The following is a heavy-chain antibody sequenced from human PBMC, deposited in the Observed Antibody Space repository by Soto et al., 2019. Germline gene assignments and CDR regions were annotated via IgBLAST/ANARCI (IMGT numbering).Heavy chain of an antibody. CDR2: INAGNGNT. J-gene: IGHJ4*02. Sequence: GASVKVSCKASGYTFTSYAMHWVRQAPGQRLEWMGWINAGNGNTKYSQKFQGRVTITRDTSASTAYMELSSLRSEDTAVYYCARGRDDIVLMVYAIDFDHWGQGTLVTVSS. CDR1: GYTFTSYA. D-gene: IGHD2-8*01. V-gene: IGHV1-3*01. CDR3: ARGRDDIVLMVYAIDFDH.